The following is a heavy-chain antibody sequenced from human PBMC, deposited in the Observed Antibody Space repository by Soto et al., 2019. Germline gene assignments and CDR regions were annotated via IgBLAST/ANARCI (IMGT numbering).Heavy chain of an antibody. CDR3: VKDDGGYPSTAPH. CDR1: GITISNYP. V-gene: IGHV3-23*01. D-gene: IGHD3-22*01. Sequence: EVQLLESGGGLVQPGGSLRLSCEASGITISNYPMSWVRQAPGKGLDWVSGISGSGDRTYYADSAKGRFTISKDISGNSLSLQLDSLGVEDTAVYFCVKDDGGYPSTAPHWGQGTLVTVSS. CDR2: ISGSGDRT. J-gene: IGHJ4*02.